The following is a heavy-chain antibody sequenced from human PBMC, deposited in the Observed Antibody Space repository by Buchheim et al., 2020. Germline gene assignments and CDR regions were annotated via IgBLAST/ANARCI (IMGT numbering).Heavy chain of an antibody. J-gene: IGHJ5*01. CDR2: ISSASTTI. CDR1: GFTFRSYS. CDR3: ARDPPQSGWSFEA. D-gene: IGHD6-19*01. V-gene: IGHV3-48*01. Sequence: EVQLVESGGGLVQPGGSLRLSCAASGFTFRSYSMNWVRQAPGKGLERVSFISSASTTIYYADSVKGRFTISRDNANNLLFLEMNSLRVEDSAVYYCARDPPQSGWSFEAWGQGTL.